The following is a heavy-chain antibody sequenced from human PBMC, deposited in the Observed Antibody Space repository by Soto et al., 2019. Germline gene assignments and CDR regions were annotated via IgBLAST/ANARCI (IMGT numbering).Heavy chain of an antibody. J-gene: IGHJ4*02. D-gene: IGHD5-12*01. CDR2: IKHLETT. V-gene: IGHV4-30-2*01. CDR1: GASITYGGYY. Sequence: QLQLHESGSALVKPSQTLSLTCTVTGASITYGGYYWSWLRQTPGKGLEWLGDIKHLETTFYNPSFESRLTLSIDRPKNQFALNLKSVTAADRAVYYCARGGGYDAFEDWGQGILVSVSS. CDR3: ARGGGYDAFED.